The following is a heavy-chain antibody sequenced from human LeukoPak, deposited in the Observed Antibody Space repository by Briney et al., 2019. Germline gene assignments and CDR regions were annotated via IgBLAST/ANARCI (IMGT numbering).Heavy chain of an antibody. D-gene: IGHD2-15*01. V-gene: IGHV4-34*01. J-gene: IGHJ4*02. CDR1: GGSFSGYY. CDR3: AREPDIVVVVAATRSDY. CDR2: INHSGST. Sequence: PSETLSLTCAVYGGSFSGYYWSWIRQPPGKGLEWIGEINHSGSTNYNPSLKSRVTISVDTSKNQFSLKLSSVTAADTAVYYCAREPDIVVVVAATRSDYWGQGTLVTVSS.